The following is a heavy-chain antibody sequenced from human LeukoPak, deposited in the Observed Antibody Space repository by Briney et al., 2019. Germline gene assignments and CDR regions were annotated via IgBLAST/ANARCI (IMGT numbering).Heavy chain of an antibody. J-gene: IGHJ3*02. CDR1: GFTFSDHY. CDR2: TRNKANSYTT. V-gene: IGHV3-72*01. CDR3: ARDRRDYGDYGDPFDI. Sequence: GGSETLFCAASGFTFSDHYMDWVRQAPGKGLEWVGRTRNKANSYTTEYAASVKGRFTISRDDSKNSLYLQMNSLKTEDTAVYYCARDRRDYGDYGDPFDIWGQGTMV. D-gene: IGHD4-17*01.